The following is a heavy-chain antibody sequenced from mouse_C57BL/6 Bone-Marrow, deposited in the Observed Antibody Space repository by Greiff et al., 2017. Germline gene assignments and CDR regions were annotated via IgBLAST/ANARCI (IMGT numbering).Heavy chain of an antibody. CDR1: GYAFSSYW. V-gene: IGHV1-80*01. D-gene: IGHD2-12*01. Sequence: VQLQESGAELVKPGASVKISCKASGYAFSSYWMNWVKQRPGKGLEWIGQIYPGDGDTNYNGKFKGKATLTADKSSSTAYMQLSSLTSEDSAVYFCARVGYSPWFAYWGQGTLVTVSA. J-gene: IGHJ3*01. CDR3: ARVGYSPWFAY. CDR2: IYPGDGDT.